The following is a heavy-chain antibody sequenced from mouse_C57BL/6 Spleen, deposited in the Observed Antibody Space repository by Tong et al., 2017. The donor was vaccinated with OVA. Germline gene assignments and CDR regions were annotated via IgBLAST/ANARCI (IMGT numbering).Heavy chain of an antibody. CDR2: IRSGSSTN. D-gene: IGHD4-1*01. CDR1: GFTFSDYG. J-gene: IGHJ4*01. V-gene: IGHV5-17*03. Sequence: EVQLQESGAGLVTPGESLTLSCAASGFTFSDYGMHWVRQPPEKGLEWVAYIRSGSSTNYYSDTVNSRFTISRNNAKNNRYLQISQLKSEDTAMYYCARDRGGTDYWGQGTSVTVSS. CDR3: ARDRGGTDY.